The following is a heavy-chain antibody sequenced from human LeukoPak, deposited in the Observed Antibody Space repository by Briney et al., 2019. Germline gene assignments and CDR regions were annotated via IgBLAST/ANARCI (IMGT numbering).Heavy chain of an antibody. J-gene: IGHJ4*02. CDR1: GFTFSSYG. V-gene: IGHV3-33*01. CDR3: ARDRDSSGYYVDY. D-gene: IGHD3-22*01. CDR2: IWYDGSNK. Sequence: GALRLSCAASGFTFSSYGMHWVRQAPGKGLEWGGVIWYDGSNKYYADSVKGRFTISRDNSKNTLYLQMSSLRAEDTAVYYCARDRDSSGYYVDYWGQGTLVTVSS.